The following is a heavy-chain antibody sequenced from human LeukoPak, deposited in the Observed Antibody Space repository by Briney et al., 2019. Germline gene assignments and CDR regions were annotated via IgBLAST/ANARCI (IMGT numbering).Heavy chain of an antibody. CDR1: GYTFIRNH. D-gene: IGHD5-12*01. CDR2: INPSGGST. Sequence: ASVKVSCKASGYTFIRNHIHWVRQAPGQGLEWIGIINPSGGSTTYAQKFQGRVTMTRDTSTSTVYMELSSLRSEDTAVYYCARLHDYYWYFDLWGRGTLVTVSS. J-gene: IGHJ2*01. CDR3: ARLHDYYWYFDL. V-gene: IGHV1-46*01.